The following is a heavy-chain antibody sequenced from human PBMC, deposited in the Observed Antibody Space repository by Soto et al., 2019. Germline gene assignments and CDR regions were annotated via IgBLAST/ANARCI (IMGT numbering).Heavy chain of an antibody. J-gene: IGHJ4*02. CDR3: STDDLGRDSGGYPPFDD. Sequence: PGGSLRLSCAASGFIFRNAWMNWVRQAPGKGLEWVGRIKTRIDGGTTDYAGPVKGRFTISRDDSKNTLFLQMNSLKSEDTAVYYCSTDDLGRDSGGYPPFDDWGQGALVTVSS. D-gene: IGHD2-15*01. CDR2: IKTRIDGGTT. V-gene: IGHV3-15*07. CDR1: GFIFRNAW.